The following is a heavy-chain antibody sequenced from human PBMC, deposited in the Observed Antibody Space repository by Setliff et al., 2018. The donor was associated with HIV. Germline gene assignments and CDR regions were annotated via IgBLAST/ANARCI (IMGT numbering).Heavy chain of an antibody. CDR2: INPNSGGT. CDR3: ARDPGYKSSWYGAFDI. V-gene: IGHV1-2*02. Sequence: GASVKVSCKASGDAFTDYYIHWVRQAPGQGLEWMGWINPNSGGTNYAQKFQGRATMTRDTSISTAFMDLSRLRSDDTAVYYCARDPGYKSSWYGAFDIWGQGTMVTVSS. J-gene: IGHJ3*02. CDR1: GDAFTDYY. D-gene: IGHD6-13*01.